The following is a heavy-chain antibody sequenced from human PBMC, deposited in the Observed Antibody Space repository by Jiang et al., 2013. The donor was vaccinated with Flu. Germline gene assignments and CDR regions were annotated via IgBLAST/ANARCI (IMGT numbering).Heavy chain of an antibody. CDR3: ARDPLSTGDSAFDI. CDR1: VAPSAVVVTT. Sequence: PGLVKPSQTLSLTCTVSVAPSAVVVTTGAGSASTQEGPGVDWVHLLHGSTYYNPSLKSRVTISVDTSKNQFSLKLSSVTAADTAVYYCARDPLSTGDSAFDIWGQGTMVTVSS. D-gene: IGHD7-27*01. J-gene: IGHJ3*02. CDR2: LLHGST. V-gene: IGHV4-31*03.